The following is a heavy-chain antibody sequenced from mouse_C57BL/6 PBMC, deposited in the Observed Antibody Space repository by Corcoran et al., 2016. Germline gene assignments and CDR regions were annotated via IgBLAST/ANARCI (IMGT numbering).Heavy chain of an antibody. CDR2: ISYDGSN. CDR1: GYSITSGYY. D-gene: IGHD4-1*01. V-gene: IGHV3-6*01. CDR3: ASGYYFYY. J-gene: IGHJ2*01. Sequence: DVQLQESGPGLVKPSQSLSLTCSVTGYSITSGYYWNWIRQFPGNKLEWMGYISYDGSNNYNPSLKNRISITRDTSKNQFFLKLNSVTTEDTATYYCASGYYFYYWGQGTTLTVSS.